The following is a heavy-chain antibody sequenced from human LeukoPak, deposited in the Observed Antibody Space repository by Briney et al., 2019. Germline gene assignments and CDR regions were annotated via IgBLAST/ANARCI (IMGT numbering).Heavy chain of an antibody. J-gene: IGHJ5*02. CDR2: FNPSGGST. CDR3: ARDQERSGWYGWFDP. D-gene: IGHD6-19*01. CDR1: GYTFTSYY. Sequence: ASVKVSCKASGYTFTSYYMHWVRQAPGQGLEWMGIFNPSGGSTSYAQKFQGRVTMTRDTSTSTVYMELSSLRSEDTAVYYCARDQERSGWYGWFDPWGQGTLVTVSS. V-gene: IGHV1-46*01.